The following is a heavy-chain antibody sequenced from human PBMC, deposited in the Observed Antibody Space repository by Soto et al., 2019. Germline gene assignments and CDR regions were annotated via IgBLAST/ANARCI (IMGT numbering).Heavy chain of an antibody. J-gene: IGHJ4*02. CDR1: GYTFTSYG. Sequence: ASVKVSCKASGYTFTSYGISWVRQAPGQGLEWMGWISAYNGNTNYAQKLQGRVTMTTDTSTSTAYMKLRSLRSDDTAVYYCARANSSGWYSSFGYWGQGTLVTVSS. CDR3: ARANSSGWYSSFGY. CDR2: ISAYNGNT. V-gene: IGHV1-18*01. D-gene: IGHD6-19*01.